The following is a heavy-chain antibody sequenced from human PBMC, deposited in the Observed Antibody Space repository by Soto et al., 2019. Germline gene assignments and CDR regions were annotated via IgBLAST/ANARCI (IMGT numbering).Heavy chain of an antibody. CDR1: GFTFSSYA. V-gene: IGHV3-15*01. D-gene: IGHD3-22*01. Sequence: PGGSLRLSCAASGFTFSSYAMSWVRQAPGKGLEWVGRIKSKTDGGTTDYAAPVKGRFTISRDDSKNTLYLQMNSLKTEDTAVYYFTTDRMYYYDNSGSDYSGQGTTVTVSS. CDR3: TTDRMYYYDNSGSDY. J-gene: IGHJ4*03. CDR2: IKSKTDGGTT.